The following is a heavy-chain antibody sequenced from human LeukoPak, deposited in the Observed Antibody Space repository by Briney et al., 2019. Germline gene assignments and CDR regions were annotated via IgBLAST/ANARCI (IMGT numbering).Heavy chain of an antibody. J-gene: IGHJ4*02. CDR1: GGSVSGYY. D-gene: IGHD3-22*01. Sequence: SETLSLTCTVSGGSVSGYYWSWIRQPPGKGLEYIGYVHYSGNTNYNPSLKSRVTISVDTSKNQFSLRLSSVSAADTAVYYCARVPDSSGYFYYFGYWGQGILVTVSS. CDR2: VHYSGNT. CDR3: ARVPDSSGYFYYFGY. V-gene: IGHV4-59*02.